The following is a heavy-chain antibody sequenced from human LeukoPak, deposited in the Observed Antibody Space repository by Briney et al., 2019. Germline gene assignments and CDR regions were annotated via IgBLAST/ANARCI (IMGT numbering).Heavy chain of an antibody. J-gene: IGHJ4*02. CDR3: APFVGPVTDFDY. CDR1: GYTLTELS. V-gene: IGHV1-24*01. D-gene: IGHD2-21*02. Sequence: ASVKVSCKVSGYTLTELSMHWVRQAPGKGLEWMGGFDPEDGETIYAQKFQGRGTMTEDTSTDTAYMALSSLSSEETAEYSCAPFVGPVTDFDYRRQATLVTVCS. CDR2: FDPEDGET.